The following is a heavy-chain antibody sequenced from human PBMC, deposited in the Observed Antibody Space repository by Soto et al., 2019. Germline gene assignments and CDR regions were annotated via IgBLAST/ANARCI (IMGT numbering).Heavy chain of an antibody. V-gene: IGHV1-69*13. J-gene: IGHJ6*02. D-gene: IGHD2-8*01. CDR3: ARGLRPYCTNGVCYRAKEIYYYGMDV. CDR1: GGTFSSYA. Sequence: SVKVSCKASGGTFSSYAISWVRQAPGQGLEWMGGIIPIFGTANYAQKIQGRVTITADESTSTAYMELSSLRSEDTAVYYCARGLRPYCTNGVCYRAKEIYYYGMDVWGQGTTVTVSS. CDR2: IIPIFGTA.